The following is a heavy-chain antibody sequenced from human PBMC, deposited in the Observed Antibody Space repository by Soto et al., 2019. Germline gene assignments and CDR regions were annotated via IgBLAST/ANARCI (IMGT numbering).Heavy chain of an antibody. D-gene: IGHD4-17*01. CDR1: GFTFSSYY. CDR3: ARGYYGDPPALDY. Sequence: EVQLVESGGGFVQPGGSLRLSCAASGFTFSSYYMHWVRQAPGKGLVWISRIKTDGSFSSYADSVKGRFTISRDNAKNTLFLQMNSLRDDDTAVYYCARGYYGDPPALDYWGQGTLVSVSS. CDR2: IKTDGSFS. J-gene: IGHJ4*02. V-gene: IGHV3-74*01.